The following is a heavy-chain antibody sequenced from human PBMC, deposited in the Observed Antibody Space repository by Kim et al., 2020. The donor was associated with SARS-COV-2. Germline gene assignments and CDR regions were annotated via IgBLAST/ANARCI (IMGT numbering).Heavy chain of an antibody. J-gene: IGHJ4*01. CDR3: AKEYSSSWYRQYYFDY. D-gene: IGHD6-13*01. Sequence: GGSLRLSCAASGFTFSSYGMHWVRQAPGKGLEWVAVISYDGSNKYYADSVKGRFTISRDNSKNTLYLQMNSLRAEDTAVYYCAKEYSSSWYRQYYFDYWG. CDR2: ISYDGSNK. V-gene: IGHV3-30*18. CDR1: GFTFSSYG.